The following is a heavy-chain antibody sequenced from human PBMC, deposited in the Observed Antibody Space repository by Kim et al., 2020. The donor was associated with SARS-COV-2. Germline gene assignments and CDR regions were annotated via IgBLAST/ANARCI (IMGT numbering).Heavy chain of an antibody. Sequence: YAASVKGRFTISRDDSKSIAYLQMNSLKTEDTAVYYCTSVWGFGELPLDYWGQGTLVTVSS. CDR3: TSVWGFGELPLDY. V-gene: IGHV3-49*02. D-gene: IGHD3-10*01. J-gene: IGHJ4*02.